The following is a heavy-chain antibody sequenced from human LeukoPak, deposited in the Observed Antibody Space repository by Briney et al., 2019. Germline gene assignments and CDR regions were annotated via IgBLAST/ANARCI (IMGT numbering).Heavy chain of an antibody. CDR3: AREGGYCYGRSCRYFDS. CDR2: INAENYI. J-gene: IGHJ4*02. D-gene: IGHD2-15*01. CDR1: GFTFSSYG. V-gene: IGHV3-21*01. Sequence: PGGSLRLSCAASGFTFSSYGMHWVRQAPGKGLEWGSSINAENYIYYADSVKSRFTMSRDNAKNSLYLKLNRLRAEDTAVYYCAREGGYCYGRSCRYFDSWGQGPLVTVSS.